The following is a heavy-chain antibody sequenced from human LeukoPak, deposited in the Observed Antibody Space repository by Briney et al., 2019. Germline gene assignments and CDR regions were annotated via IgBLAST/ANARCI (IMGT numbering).Heavy chain of an antibody. CDR2: ISGSGGST. Sequence: GGSLRLSCAASGFTFSSYAMSWVRQAPGKGLEWVSAISGSGGSTYYADSVKGRFTISRDNSKNTLYLQMSSLRAEDTAVYYCAKHQGSSWYFDYWGQGTLVTVSS. CDR3: AKHQGSSWYFDY. V-gene: IGHV3-23*01. CDR1: GFTFSSYA. D-gene: IGHD6-13*01. J-gene: IGHJ4*02.